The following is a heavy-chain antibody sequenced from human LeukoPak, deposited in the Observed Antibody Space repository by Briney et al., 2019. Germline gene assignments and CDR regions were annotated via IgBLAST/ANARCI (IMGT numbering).Heavy chain of an antibody. Sequence: GGSLRLSCATSGFIFSGYYMSWIRQAPGKGLEWVSYISGSGNDISYADSVKGRFTISRDNAKGSLYLQMNSLRAADTAVYYCGTHAGRTGSDDWGQGTLLTVSS. CDR3: GTHAGRTGSDD. D-gene: IGHD3/OR15-3a*01. V-gene: IGHV3-11*01. CDR1: GFIFSGYY. CDR2: ISGSGNDI. J-gene: IGHJ4*02.